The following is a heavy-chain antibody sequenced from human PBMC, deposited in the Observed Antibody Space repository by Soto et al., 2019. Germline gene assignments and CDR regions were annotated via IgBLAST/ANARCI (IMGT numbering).Heavy chain of an antibody. CDR1: GFSLSGYG. J-gene: IGHJ3*01. Sequence: GGPLRLSCDVSGFSLSGYGMHWVRQAPGKGLEWVAVIWYDGTTKNYADSVKGRFTISRDSSKNTVYLQMNSLRAEDTAVYYCAKDRRYPDDVFDVWGQGTMVTVSS. D-gene: IGHD1-26*01. CDR2: IWYDGTTK. V-gene: IGHV3-33*06. CDR3: AKDRRYPDDVFDV.